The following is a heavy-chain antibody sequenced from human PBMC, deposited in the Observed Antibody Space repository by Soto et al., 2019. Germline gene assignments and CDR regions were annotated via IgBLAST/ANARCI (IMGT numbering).Heavy chain of an antibody. V-gene: IGHV3-11*06. CDR3: ARSGDNYNRLDY. CDR2: SSNSGTFS. D-gene: IGHD1-1*01. Sequence: LRLSCEGSGFTFSDYYISWIRQAPGKGLEWISYSSNSGTFSRYADSVKGRFSISRDNTKNSLYLQMNSLRAEDTAVYYCARSGDNYNRLDYWGQGTPVTVSS. CDR1: GFTFSDYY. J-gene: IGHJ4*02.